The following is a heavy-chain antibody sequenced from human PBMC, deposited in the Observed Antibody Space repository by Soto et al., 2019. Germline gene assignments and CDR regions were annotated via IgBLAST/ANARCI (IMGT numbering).Heavy chain of an antibody. V-gene: IGHV1-18*01. Sequence: QVQLVQSGAEVKKPGASVKVSCKASGYTFTSYGISWVRQAPGQGLEWMGWISAYNGNTNYAQKLQGRVTMTTDTXTXTXXMELRSLRSDDTAVYYCARGHCSGGSCRRYNWFDPWGQGTLVTVSS. CDR1: GYTFTSYG. CDR3: ARGHCSGGSCRRYNWFDP. J-gene: IGHJ5*02. D-gene: IGHD2-15*01. CDR2: ISAYNGNT.